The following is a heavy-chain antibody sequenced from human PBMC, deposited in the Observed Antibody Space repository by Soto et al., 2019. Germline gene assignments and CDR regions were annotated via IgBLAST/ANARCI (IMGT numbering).Heavy chain of an antibody. D-gene: IGHD3-10*01. CDR1: GFTFSSYA. CDR2: ISGSGGST. V-gene: IGHV3-23*01. J-gene: IGHJ6*02. Sequence: GGSLRLSCAASGFTFSSYAMSWVRQAPGKGLEWVSAISGSGGSTYYADSVKGRFIISRDNSKNTLYLQMNSLRAEDTAVYYCAKRGTGSSPLHYYYYGMDVWGQGTTVTVSS. CDR3: AKRGTGSSPLHYYYYGMDV.